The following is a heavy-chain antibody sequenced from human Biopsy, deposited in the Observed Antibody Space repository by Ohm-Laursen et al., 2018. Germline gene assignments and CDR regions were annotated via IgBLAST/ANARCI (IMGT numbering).Heavy chain of an antibody. CDR3: ARLNSGTYDASDL. CDR1: GFAFTLYE. D-gene: IGHD1-26*01. V-gene: IGHV3-48*03. J-gene: IGHJ3*01. Sequence: SLRLSCAASGFAFTLYEMNWVRQAPGKGMEWTPYIYGGGSPVSYADSVKGRFTISRDNAQNSLYLHMNSLRAEDTAVYYCARLNSGTYDASDLWGQGTMVIVSS. CDR2: IYGGGSPV.